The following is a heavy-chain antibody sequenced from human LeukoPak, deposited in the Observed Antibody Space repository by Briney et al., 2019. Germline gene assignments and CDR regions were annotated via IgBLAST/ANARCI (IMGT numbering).Heavy chain of an antibody. J-gene: IGHJ5*02. CDR1: GFTFSSYW. D-gene: IGHD3-3*01. V-gene: IGHV3-74*01. CDR3: AKSITISKVNWFDP. Sequence: GGSLRLSCAASGFTFSSYWMHWVRQAPGKGLVWVSRINSDGSSTSYADSVKGRFTISRGNAKNTLYLQMNSLRAEDTAVYYCAKSITISKVNWFDPWGQGTLVTVSS. CDR2: INSDGSST.